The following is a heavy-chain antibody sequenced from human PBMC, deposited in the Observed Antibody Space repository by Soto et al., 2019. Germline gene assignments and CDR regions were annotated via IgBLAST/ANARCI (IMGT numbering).Heavy chain of an antibody. Sequence: PSETLSLTCTVSGGSISSGGYYWSWIRQHPGKGLEWIGYIYYSGSTYYNPSLKSRVTISVDTSKNQFSLKLSSVTAADTAVYYCASYLTKDNYYYYYGMDVWGQGTTVTVSS. D-gene: IGHD3-9*01. V-gene: IGHV4-31*03. CDR1: GGSISSGGYY. CDR2: IYYSGST. J-gene: IGHJ6*02. CDR3: ASYLTKDNYYYYYGMDV.